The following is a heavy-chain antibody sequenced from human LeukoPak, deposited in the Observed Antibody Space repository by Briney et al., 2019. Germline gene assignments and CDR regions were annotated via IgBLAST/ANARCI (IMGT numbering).Heavy chain of an antibody. Sequence: SETLSLTCTVSGGSISSYYWSWIRQPPGKGLEWIGYIYFSGSTNYNPSLKSRVIISVDTSKNQYSLMLSSVTAADTAVYYCARGRGSYGPYYFDYWSQGALVTVSS. CDR3: ARGRGSYGPYYFDY. CDR1: GGSISSYY. V-gene: IGHV4-59*01. D-gene: IGHD5-18*01. J-gene: IGHJ4*02. CDR2: IYFSGST.